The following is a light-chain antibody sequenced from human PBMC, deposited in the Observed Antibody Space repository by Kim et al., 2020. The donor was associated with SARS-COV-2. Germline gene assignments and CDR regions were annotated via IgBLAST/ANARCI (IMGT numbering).Light chain of an antibody. J-gene: IGLJ3*02. Sequence: SYELTQPPSVSVSPGQTASITCSGDKLGDRYACWYQQKPGQSPVLVIYQDTKRPSGIPERYSGSNSGNTATLTISGTQTVDEADYYCQARDSNTAVFGGG. V-gene: IGLV3-1*01. CDR2: QDT. CDR3: QARDSNTAV. CDR1: KLGDRY.